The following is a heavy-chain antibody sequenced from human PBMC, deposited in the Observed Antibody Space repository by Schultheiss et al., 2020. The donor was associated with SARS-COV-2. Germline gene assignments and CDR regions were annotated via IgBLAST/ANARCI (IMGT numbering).Heavy chain of an antibody. V-gene: IGHV1-8*03. CDR1: GGTFSSYA. J-gene: IGHJ4*02. CDR2: MNPNSGNT. Sequence: ASVKVSCKASGGTFSSYAISWVRQATGQGLEWMGWMNPNSGNTGYAQKFQGRVTITRNTSISTAYMELSRLRSDDTAVYYCATGYSSGWYATDYWGQGTLVTVSS. CDR3: ATGYSSGWYATDY. D-gene: IGHD6-19*01.